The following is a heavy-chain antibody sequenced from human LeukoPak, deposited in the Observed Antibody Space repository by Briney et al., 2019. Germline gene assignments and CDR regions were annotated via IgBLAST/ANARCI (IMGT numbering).Heavy chain of an antibody. Sequence: GGSLRFSCAASGFTFSSYAMSWVRQAPGKGLEWVSAISGSGGSTYYADSVKGRFTISRDNSKNTLYLQMNSLRAEDTAVYYCANGQWLGHFDYWGQGTLVTVSS. CDR2: ISGSGGST. D-gene: IGHD6-19*01. CDR1: GFTFSSYA. V-gene: IGHV3-23*01. J-gene: IGHJ4*02. CDR3: ANGQWLGHFDY.